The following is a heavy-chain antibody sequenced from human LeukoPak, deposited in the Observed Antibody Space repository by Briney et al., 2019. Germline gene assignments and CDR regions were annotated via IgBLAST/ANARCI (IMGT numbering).Heavy chain of an antibody. Sequence: TSSGTLSLTCAVSGGSISSSNWWRWVRQPPGKGLEWIGEIYHSGSTNYNLSLKSRVTISVGKSKNQFSLKLSSVTAADTAVYYCARGVTTFYFDYWGQGTLVTVSS. CDR2: IYHSGST. CDR1: GGSISSSNW. J-gene: IGHJ4*02. V-gene: IGHV4-4*02. D-gene: IGHD3-16*01. CDR3: ARGVTTFYFDY.